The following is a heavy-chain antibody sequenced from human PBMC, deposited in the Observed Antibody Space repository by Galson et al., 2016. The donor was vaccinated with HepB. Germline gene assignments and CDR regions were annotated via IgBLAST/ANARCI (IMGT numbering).Heavy chain of an antibody. V-gene: IGHV4-61*02. J-gene: IGHJ5*02. CDR2: VYTSGRA. CDR3: ARGHCGVDCPKFNWFDP. Sequence: TLSLTCTVSGDSITSGSYYWTWIRQSAEKGLEWIGRVYTSGRANYNPSLESRVTIALDTSKNQFSLEVNSVTAADTAVYYCARGHCGVDCPKFNWFDPWGQGTLVTVSS. D-gene: IGHD2-21*02. CDR1: GDSITSGSYY.